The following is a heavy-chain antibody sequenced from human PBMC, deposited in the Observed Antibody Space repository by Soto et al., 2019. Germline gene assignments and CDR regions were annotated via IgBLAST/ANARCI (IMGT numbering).Heavy chain of an antibody. CDR2: IWYDGSNK. CDR3: ARGGKNYDILTGSLLD. CDR1: GFTFSSYG. V-gene: IGHV3-33*01. Sequence: GGSLRLSCAASGFTFSSYGMHWVRQAPGKGLEWVAVIWYDGSNKYYADSVKGRFTISRDNSKNTLYLQMNSLRAEDTAVYYCARGGKNYDILTGSLLDWGQGTLVTVSS. J-gene: IGHJ4*02. D-gene: IGHD3-9*01.